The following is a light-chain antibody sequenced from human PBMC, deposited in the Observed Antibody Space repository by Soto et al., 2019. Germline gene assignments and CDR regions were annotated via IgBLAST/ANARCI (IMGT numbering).Light chain of an antibody. V-gene: IGLV1-40*01. J-gene: IGLJ2*01. CDR1: TSNIGAGYD. Sequence: QAVVTQPPSVSGAPGQRVTISCTGSTSNIGAGYDVHWYQQLPGTAPKLLIYANTNRPSGVTDRFSGSKSGTSASLAITGLQVQDEADYYCQSYDSSLSGSLFGGGTKVTVL. CDR3: QSYDSSLSGSL. CDR2: ANT.